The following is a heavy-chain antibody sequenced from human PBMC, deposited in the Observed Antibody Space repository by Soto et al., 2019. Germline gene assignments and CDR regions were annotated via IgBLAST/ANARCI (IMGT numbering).Heavy chain of an antibody. CDR2: IYYSGST. J-gene: IGHJ4*02. Sequence: SETLSLTCTVSGGSISSYYWSWIRQPPGKGLEWIGYIYYSGSTNYNPSLKSRVTISVDTSKNQFSLKLSSVTAADTAVYYCASRDRSGYYYPFDYWGQGTLVTVSS. CDR1: GGSISSYY. V-gene: IGHV4-59*01. D-gene: IGHD3-22*01. CDR3: ASRDRSGYYYPFDY.